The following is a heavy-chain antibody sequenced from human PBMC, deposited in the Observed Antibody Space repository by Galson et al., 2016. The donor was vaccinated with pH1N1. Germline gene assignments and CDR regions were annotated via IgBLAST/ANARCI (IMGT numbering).Heavy chain of an antibody. CDR2: IYPGDSDT. CDR3: ARIGSDDPIYYYYMDV. D-gene: IGHD2-21*01. V-gene: IGHV5-51*01. Sequence: QSGAEVKKPGESLKISCKGSGYSFTSYWIAWVRQMPGKGLEWMGIIYPGDSDTRYSPSFQDQVTISADKSINTAYLQWSSLKASDTAMYYCARIGSDDPIYYYYMDVWGKGTTVTVSS. CDR1: GYSFTSYW. J-gene: IGHJ6*03.